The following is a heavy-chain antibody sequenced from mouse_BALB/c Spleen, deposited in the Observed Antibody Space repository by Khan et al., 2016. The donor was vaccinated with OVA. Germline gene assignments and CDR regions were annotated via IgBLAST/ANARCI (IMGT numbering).Heavy chain of an antibody. CDR3: ARSSSYWYSDF. CDR2: INTYTGEP. J-gene: IGHJ1*01. D-gene: IGHD1-3*01. V-gene: IGHV9-1*02. CDR1: GFTFTNYG. Sequence: QIQLVQSGPELKKPGETVKISCKASGFTFTNYGMNWVKQAPGKGLKWMGWINTYTGEPTYGDDFKGRFALSLETSASTAYLQINNLINEDMATYFCARSSSYWYSDFWGAGTTGTVSS.